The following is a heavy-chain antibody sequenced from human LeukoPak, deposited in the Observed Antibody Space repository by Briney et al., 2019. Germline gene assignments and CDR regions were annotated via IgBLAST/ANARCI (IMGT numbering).Heavy chain of an antibody. V-gene: IGHV1-18*01. CDR3: ASALEGRYAFDI. CDR1: GYTFTSYG. Sequence: GASVNVSCKSSGYTFTSYGISWVRQPPGQGLEWMGWISAYNGNTNYAQKLQGRVTMTTDTSTSTAYMELRSLRSDDTAVYYCASALEGRYAFDIWGQGTMVTVSS. J-gene: IGHJ3*02. CDR2: ISAYNGNT. D-gene: IGHD1-1*01.